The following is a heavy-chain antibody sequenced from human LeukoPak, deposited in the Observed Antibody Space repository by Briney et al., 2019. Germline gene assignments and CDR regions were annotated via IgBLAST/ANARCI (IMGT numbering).Heavy chain of an antibody. Sequence: PGGSLRLSCAASGFTVSSNFMNWVRQAPGKGLEWVSYYADSVKGRFTIARDNSKNTLYLQMNNLTAEVTAVYYCARDLLGGGTFNIWGQGTMVTVSS. CDR1: GFTVSSNF. D-gene: IGHD2-15*01. V-gene: IGHV3-53*01. J-gene: IGHJ3*02. CDR3: ARDLLGGGTFNI.